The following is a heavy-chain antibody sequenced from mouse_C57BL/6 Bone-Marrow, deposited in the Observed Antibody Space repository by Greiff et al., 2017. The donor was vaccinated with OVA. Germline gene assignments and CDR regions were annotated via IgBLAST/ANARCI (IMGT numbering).Heavy chain of an antibody. J-gene: IGHJ4*01. V-gene: IGHV2-9-1*01. D-gene: IGHD2-1*01. CDR2: IWTGGGK. Sequence: VQLKESGPGLVAPSQSLSITCTVSGFSFPSYAISWVRQPPGKGLEWLGVIWTGGGKNYYSALNSRLSTSKDNTKSQVFLKMNSLQTDDAARYYSARNWGGNYVRDMDYWGQGTSVTVSS. CDR3: ARNWGGNYVRDMDY. CDR1: GFSFPSYA.